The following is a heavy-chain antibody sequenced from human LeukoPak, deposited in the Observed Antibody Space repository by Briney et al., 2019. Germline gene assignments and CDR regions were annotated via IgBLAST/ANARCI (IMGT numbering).Heavy chain of an antibody. Sequence: ASVKVFCKASGYTFTGYYMHWVRQAPGQGLEWMGWINPNSGGTNYAQKFQGRVTMTRDTSISTAYMELSSLRSDDTAVYYCARRGSHCSGSSCYGTFDYWGQGTLVSVSS. J-gene: IGHJ4*02. V-gene: IGHV1-2*02. CDR2: INPNSGGT. CDR3: ARRGSHCSGSSCYGTFDY. CDR1: GYTFTGYY. D-gene: IGHD2-15*01.